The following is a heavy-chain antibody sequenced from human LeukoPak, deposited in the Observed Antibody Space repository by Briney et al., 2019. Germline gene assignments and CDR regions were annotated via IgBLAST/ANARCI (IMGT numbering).Heavy chain of an antibody. J-gene: IGHJ3*02. Sequence: PGGSLRLSCAASGFTFSSHGMHWVRQAPDKGLEWVAVIWYDGSNKHYADSVKGRFTISRDNSKNTLYLQMNSLRAEDTAVYYCARDTNDACDIWGQGTMVTVSS. D-gene: IGHD2-2*01. CDR1: GFTFSSHG. V-gene: IGHV3-33*01. CDR2: IWYDGSNK. CDR3: ARDTNDACDI.